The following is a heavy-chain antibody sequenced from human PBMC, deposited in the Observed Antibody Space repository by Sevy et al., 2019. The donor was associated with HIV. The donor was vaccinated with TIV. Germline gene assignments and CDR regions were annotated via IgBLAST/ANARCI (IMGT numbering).Heavy chain of an antibody. J-gene: IGHJ3*01. V-gene: IGHV4-59*01. CDR2: IYYSGNT. CDR3: ARAGRATIFGGDAFDV. Sequence: SETLSLTYTVSGDSTSSYYWSWIRQPPGKGLEWIGYIYYSGNTNYNPSLKSRITISVDTSKNQFSLRLSSVTAADTAVYYCARAGRATIFGGDAFDVWGQGTMVTVSS. D-gene: IGHD3-3*01. CDR1: GDSTSSYY.